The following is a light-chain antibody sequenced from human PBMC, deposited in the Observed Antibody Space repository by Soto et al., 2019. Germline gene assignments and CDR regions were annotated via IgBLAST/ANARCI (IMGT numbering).Light chain of an antibody. CDR3: QQYNNWPPLT. Sequence: EIVLTQSPATLSVSPGERVTLSCRASESVSSSLAWYQHKPGQPPRLLIYGASTRATDIPARFSGSGSWTQFTLTISSLQSEDFAVYYCQQYNNWPPLTFGGGTKVDIK. J-gene: IGKJ4*01. CDR2: GAS. CDR1: ESVSSS. V-gene: IGKV3-15*01.